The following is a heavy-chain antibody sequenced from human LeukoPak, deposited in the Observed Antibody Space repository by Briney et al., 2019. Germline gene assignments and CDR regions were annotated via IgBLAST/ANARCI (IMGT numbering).Heavy chain of an antibody. CDR1: GFTFSSYS. J-gene: IGHJ6*03. CDR3: ARDRYGSGSYLYYYYYMDV. Sequence: PGGSLRLSCAASGFTFSSYSMNWVRQAPGKGLEWVSSISSSSSYKYYANSVKGGLTIYRDKDKNSLYMQMNRQRDEDTAVYYCARDRYGSGSYLYYYYYMDVWGKGTTVTVSS. CDR2: ISSSSSYK. V-gene: IGHV3-21*01. D-gene: IGHD3-10*01.